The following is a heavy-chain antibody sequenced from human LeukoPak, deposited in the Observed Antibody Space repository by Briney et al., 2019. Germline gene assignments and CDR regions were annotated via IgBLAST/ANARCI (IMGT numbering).Heavy chain of an antibody. J-gene: IGHJ4*02. V-gene: IGHV3-74*01. CDR1: GFTFSSYL. Sequence: GGSLRLSCAASGFTFSSYLMHWVRQAPGKGLVWVSRINSDGSSTSYADSVKGRFTISRDNAKNTLYLQMNSLRAEDTAVYYCARGPMVRGVITFDYWGQGTLVTVSS. CDR3: ARGPMVRGVITFDY. CDR2: INSDGSST. D-gene: IGHD3-10*01.